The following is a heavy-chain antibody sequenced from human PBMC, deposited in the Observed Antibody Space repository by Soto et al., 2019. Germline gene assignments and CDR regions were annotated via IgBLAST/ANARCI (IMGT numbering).Heavy chain of an antibody. CDR3: ARRSSGCGSAHAHYFDY. J-gene: IGHJ4*02. CDR1: VGSFLTSSYY. V-gene: IGHV4-39*01. Sequence: SATLSLTCTVSVGSFLTSSYYWGWIRQPPGKVLEWIGTFFHSGSTDHNPSLKSRVTVSMDTSKNQFSLNLTSVTAADTAVYYCARRSSGCGSAHAHYFDYWGQGTLVT. D-gene: IGHD6-19*01. CDR2: FFHSGST.